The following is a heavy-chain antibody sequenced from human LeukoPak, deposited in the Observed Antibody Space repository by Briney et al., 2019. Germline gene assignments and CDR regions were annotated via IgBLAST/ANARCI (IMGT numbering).Heavy chain of an antibody. CDR3: ARVSLGIVGATTFDY. J-gene: IGHJ4*02. V-gene: IGHV4-61*02. D-gene: IGHD1-26*01. CDR2: IHTSGST. CDR1: GGSISGGNYY. Sequence: SQTLSLTCTVSGGSISGGNYYWSWIRQPAGKGLEWIGRIHTSGSTKYNPSLKSRVTLSVDNSKNQFPLKLSSVTAADTAVYYCARVSLGIVGATTFDYWGQGTLVTVSS.